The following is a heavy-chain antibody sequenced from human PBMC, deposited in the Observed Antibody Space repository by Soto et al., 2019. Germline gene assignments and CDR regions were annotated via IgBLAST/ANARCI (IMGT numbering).Heavy chain of an antibody. D-gene: IGHD3-3*01. Sequence: ASVKVSCKASGYTFTSYDINWVRQATGQGLEWMGWMNPNSGNTGYAQKFQGRVTMTRNTSISTAYMELSSLRSEDTAVYYCAMARRHSRFIYYYYYMDVWGKGTTVTVSS. J-gene: IGHJ6*03. V-gene: IGHV1-8*01. CDR2: MNPNSGNT. CDR1: GYTFTSYD. CDR3: AMARRHSRFIYYYYYMDV.